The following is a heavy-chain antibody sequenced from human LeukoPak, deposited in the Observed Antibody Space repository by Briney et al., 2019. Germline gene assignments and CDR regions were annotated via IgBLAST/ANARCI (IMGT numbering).Heavy chain of an antibody. CDR2: IYYSGST. D-gene: IGHD3-3*01. Sequence: SETLPLTCTVSGGSISSYYWSWIRQPPGKGLEWIGYIYYSGSTNYNPSLKSRVTISVDTSKNQFSLKLSSVTAADTAVYYCARVVWSGYAWFDPWGQGTLVTVSS. V-gene: IGHV4-59*01. J-gene: IGHJ5*02. CDR3: ARVVWSGYAWFDP. CDR1: GGSISSYY.